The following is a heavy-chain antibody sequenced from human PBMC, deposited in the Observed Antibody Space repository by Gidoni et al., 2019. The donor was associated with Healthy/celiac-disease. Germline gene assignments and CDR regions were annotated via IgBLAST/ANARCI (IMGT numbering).Heavy chain of an antibody. Sequence: EVQLVESGGGLVKPGGSLRLSCAAAGCTFSNAWMSWVRQAPGKGLEWVGRIKSKTDGGTTDYAAPVKGRFTISRDDSKNTLYLQMNSLKTEDTAVYYCTTGLRSGSYAYWGQGTLVTVSS. CDR1: GCTFSNAW. V-gene: IGHV3-15*01. J-gene: IGHJ4*02. CDR2: IKSKTDGGTT. D-gene: IGHD1-26*01. CDR3: TTGLRSGSYAY.